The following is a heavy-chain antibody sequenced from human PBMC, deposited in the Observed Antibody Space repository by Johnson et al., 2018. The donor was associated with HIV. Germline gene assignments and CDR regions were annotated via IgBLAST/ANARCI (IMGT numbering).Heavy chain of an antibody. Sequence: QVQLVESGGDVVQPGRSLRLSCAASGFTFRSYAMHWVRQAPGKGLEWVAAIGYDGNDKDYADSVKGRFTISRDNSRNTLYLHLNSLRAVDKAVYYCARVRIGRENAFDIWGQGTMVTVSS. CDR3: ARVRIGRENAFDI. D-gene: IGHD1-26*01. CDR1: GFTFRSYA. J-gene: IGHJ3*02. CDR2: IGYDGNDK. V-gene: IGHV3-30*04.